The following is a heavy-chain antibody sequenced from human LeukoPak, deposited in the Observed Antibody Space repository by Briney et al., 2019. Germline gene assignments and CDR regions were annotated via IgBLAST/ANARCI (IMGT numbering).Heavy chain of an antibody. J-gene: IGHJ3*02. D-gene: IGHD5-12*01. Sequence: GSLRLSCAASGFTFSSYWMKWVRQAPGKGLEWVANIKPDGSDKYYVDSVKGRFTISRDNAKNSLYLQMDSLRAEDTAVYYCARVKADIVATFWAFDIWGQGTMVTVSS. CDR1: GFTFSSYW. CDR3: ARVKADIVATFWAFDI. V-gene: IGHV3-7*01. CDR2: IKPDGSDK.